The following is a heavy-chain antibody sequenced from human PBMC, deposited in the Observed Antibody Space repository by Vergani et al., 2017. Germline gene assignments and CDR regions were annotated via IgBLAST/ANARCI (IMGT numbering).Heavy chain of an antibody. D-gene: IGHD4-17*01. Sequence: QVQLQQWGGGLLKPSETLSLTCVVNGESFTSYHWTWIRQSPGEGLEWVGDIYHTGRPDYNPSLKSRLTMSVDKSRNQFSLTLNSVTATDTAIYFGARVNTETNGHLYYYYYMDVWGQGTAVTVS. J-gene: IGHJ6*03. CDR3: ARVNTETNGHLYYYYYMDV. V-gene: IGHV4-34*01. CDR1: GESFTSYH. CDR2: IYHTGRP.